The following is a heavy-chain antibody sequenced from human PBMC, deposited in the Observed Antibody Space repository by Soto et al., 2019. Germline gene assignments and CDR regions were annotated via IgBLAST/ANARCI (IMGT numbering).Heavy chain of an antibody. CDR3: ARVEYYFDY. Sequence: TSQTLFLTCTVSGGSISSYYWSWIRQPPGKGLEWIGYIYYSGSTNYNPSLKSRVTISVDTSKNQFSLKLSSVTAADTAVYYCARVEYYFDYWGQGTLVTVSS. V-gene: IGHV4-59*01. J-gene: IGHJ4*02. CDR2: IYYSGST. CDR1: GGSISSYY.